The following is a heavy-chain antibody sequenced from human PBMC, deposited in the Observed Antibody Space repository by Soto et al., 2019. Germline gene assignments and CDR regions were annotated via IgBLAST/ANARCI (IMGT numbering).Heavy chain of an antibody. J-gene: IGHJ6*02. CDR3: ARNARRPIIASLETHQNYYYYGMDV. CDR2: IIPIFGTA. Sequence: SVKVSCKASGGTFSSYAISWVRQAPGQGLEWMGGIIPIFGTANYAQKFQGRVTITADESTSTAYMELSSLRSEDTAVYYCARNARRPIIASLETHQNYYYYGMDVWGQGTTVTVS. V-gene: IGHV1-69*13. CDR1: GGTFSSYA. D-gene: IGHD1-1*01.